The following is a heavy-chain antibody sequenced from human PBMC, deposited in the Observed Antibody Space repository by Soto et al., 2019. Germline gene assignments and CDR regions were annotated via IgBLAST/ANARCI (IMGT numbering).Heavy chain of an antibody. J-gene: IGHJ4*02. Sequence: QVQLVESGGGVVQPGRSLSLSCAASGFTFSSYAMHWVRQAPGKGLEWVAVISYDGSNKYYADSVKGRFTISRDNSKNTLYLQMNSLRAEDTAVYYCARGGGIAAALAFDYWGQGTLVTVSS. CDR3: ARGGGIAAALAFDY. CDR2: ISYDGSNK. CDR1: GFTFSSYA. D-gene: IGHD6-13*01. V-gene: IGHV3-30-3*01.